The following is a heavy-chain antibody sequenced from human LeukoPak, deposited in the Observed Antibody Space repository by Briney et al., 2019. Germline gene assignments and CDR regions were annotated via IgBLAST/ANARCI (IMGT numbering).Heavy chain of an antibody. CDR1: GFTFSSYG. CDR2: IYYSGST. V-gene: IGHV4-59*08. D-gene: IGHD1-26*01. J-gene: IGHJ4*02. Sequence: LRLSCAASGFTFSSYGMHWIRQPPGKGLEWIGYIYYSGSTNYNPSLKSRVTISVDTSKNQFSLKLSSVTAADTAVYYCARHAQWELLSAFDYWGQGTLVTVSS. CDR3: ARHAQWELLSAFDY.